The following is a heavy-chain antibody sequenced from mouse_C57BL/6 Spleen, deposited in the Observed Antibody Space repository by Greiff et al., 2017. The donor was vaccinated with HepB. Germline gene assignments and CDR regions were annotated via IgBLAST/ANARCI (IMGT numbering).Heavy chain of an antibody. V-gene: IGHV14-4*01. D-gene: IGHD2-1*01. J-gene: IGHJ4*01. CDR2: IDPENGDT. Sequence: EVQLQQSGAELVRPGASVKLSCTASGFNIKDDYMHWVKQRPEQGLEWIGWIDPENGDTEYASKFQGKATITADTSSNTAYLKLSSLTSEDTAVYYRTPGAGNDYYAMDYWGQGTSVTVSS. CDR3: TPGAGNDYYAMDY. CDR1: GFNIKDDY.